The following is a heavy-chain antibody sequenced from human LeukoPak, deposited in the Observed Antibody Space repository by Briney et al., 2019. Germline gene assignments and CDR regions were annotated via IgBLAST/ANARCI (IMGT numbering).Heavy chain of an antibody. D-gene: IGHD2-2*02. CDR1: GFTFSSYS. J-gene: IGHJ4*02. V-gene: IGHV3-21*01. CDR3: ARAAGIPYYFDY. CDR2: ISSSSSYI. Sequence: GGSLRLSCAASGFTFSSYSMNWVRQAPGKGLEWVSSISSSSSYIYYADSVKGRFTISRDNAKNSLYLQMNSLRAEDTAVYYCARAAGIPYYFDYRGQGTLVTVSS.